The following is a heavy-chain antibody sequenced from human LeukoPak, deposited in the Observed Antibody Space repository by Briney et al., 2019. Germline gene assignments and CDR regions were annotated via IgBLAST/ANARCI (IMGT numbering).Heavy chain of an antibody. V-gene: IGHV4-61*01. CDR3: ARYEYSGSLFDY. CDR2: IYYSGST. CDR1: GFSISSGFY. Sequence: SETLSLTCTVSGFSISSGFYWGWIRQPPGKGLEWIGYIYYSGSTNYNPSLKSRVTISVDTSKNQFSLKLSSVTAADTAVYYCARYEYSGSLFDYWGQGTLVTVSS. D-gene: IGHD1-26*01. J-gene: IGHJ4*02.